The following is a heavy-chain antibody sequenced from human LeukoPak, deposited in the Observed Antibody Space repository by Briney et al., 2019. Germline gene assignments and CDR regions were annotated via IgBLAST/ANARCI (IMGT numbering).Heavy chain of an antibody. D-gene: IGHD3-22*01. CDR1: GFTFSSYA. Sequence: SGGSLRLSCAASGFTFSSYAMSWVRQAPGKGLEWVSAISGSGGSTYYADSVKGRFTISRDNSKNTLYLQMNSLRAEDTAVYYCAKALRGGDYYDSSGYYPDDYWGQGTLVTVSS. CDR3: AKALRGGDYYDSSGYYPDDY. V-gene: IGHV3-23*01. J-gene: IGHJ4*02. CDR2: ISGSGGST.